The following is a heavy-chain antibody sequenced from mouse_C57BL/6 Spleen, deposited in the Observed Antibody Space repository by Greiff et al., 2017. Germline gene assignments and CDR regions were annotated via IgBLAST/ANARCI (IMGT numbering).Heavy chain of an antibody. J-gene: IGHJ2*01. CDR2: INPNNGGT. CDR3: ARLGGTGFDY. V-gene: IGHV1-26*01. Sequence: VQLQQSGPELVKPGASVKISCKASGYTFTDYYMNWVKQSHGKSLEWIGDINPNNGGTSYNQKFKGKATLTVDKSSSTAYMELRSLTSEDSAVYYCARLGGTGFDYWGQGTTLTVSS. CDR1: GYTFTDYY. D-gene: IGHD4-1*01.